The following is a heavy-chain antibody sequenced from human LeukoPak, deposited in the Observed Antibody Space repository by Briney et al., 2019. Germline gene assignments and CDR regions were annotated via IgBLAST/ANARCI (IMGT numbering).Heavy chain of an antibody. J-gene: IGHJ4*02. CDR2: ISNSGDTT. CDR1: GFTFSSYA. D-gene: IGHD2-2*02. Sequence: AGGSLRLSCAASGFTFSSYAMSWVRQAPGKGLEWISGISNSGDTTYDADSVKGRFTISRDNSKKTLYLQMNSLRAEDTAVYYCAKCPGSANCYTGFDYWGQGTLVTVSS. V-gene: IGHV3-23*01. CDR3: AKCPGSANCYTGFDY.